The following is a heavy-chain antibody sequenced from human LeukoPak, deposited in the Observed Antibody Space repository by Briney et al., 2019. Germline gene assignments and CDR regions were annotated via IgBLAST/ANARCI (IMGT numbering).Heavy chain of an antibody. CDR1: GFTFISCA. CDR2: ISTSGGRT. J-gene: IGHJ4*02. D-gene: IGHD2-21*01. V-gene: IGHV3-23*01. Sequence: GGSLRLSCAASGFTFISCAMSWVRQAPGKGLEWVSAISTSGGRTFYADSVKGRFTISRDNSKNTLYLQMNSLKAEDTAIYYCAKAPVTSCRGAYCYPFDSWGQGTLVTVSS. CDR3: AKAPVTSCRGAYCYPFDS.